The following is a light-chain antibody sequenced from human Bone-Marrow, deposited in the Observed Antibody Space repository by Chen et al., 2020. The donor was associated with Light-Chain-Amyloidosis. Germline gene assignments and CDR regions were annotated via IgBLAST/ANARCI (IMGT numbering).Light chain of an antibody. Sequence: QSALTQPASGSGSPGQSITIPCTGTSSDVGGDNHVSWYQQHPDKAPKLMIYEVTNRPSWVPDRFSGSKSDNAASLTISGLQTEDEADYFCSSYTSTNTLVFGSGTRVTVL. CDR1: SSDVGGDNH. CDR2: EVT. J-gene: IGLJ1*01. V-gene: IGLV2-14*01. CDR3: SSYTSTNTLV.